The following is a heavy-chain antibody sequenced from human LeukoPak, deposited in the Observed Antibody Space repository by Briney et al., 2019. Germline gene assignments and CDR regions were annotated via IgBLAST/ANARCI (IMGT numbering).Heavy chain of an antibody. V-gene: IGHV3-7*03. CDR1: GFTFSSYA. CDR2: IKQDGSEK. CDR3: ARHSQAGAIDY. D-gene: IGHD1-26*01. Sequence: GGSLRLSCAASGFTFSSYAMSWVRQAPGKGLEWVANIKQDGSEKYYVDSVKGRFTISRDNAENSLYLQMNSPRAEDTAVYYCARHSQAGAIDYWGQGTLVTVSS. J-gene: IGHJ4*02.